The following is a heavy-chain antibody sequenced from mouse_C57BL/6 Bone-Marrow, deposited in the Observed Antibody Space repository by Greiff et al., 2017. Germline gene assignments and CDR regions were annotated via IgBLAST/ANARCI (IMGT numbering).Heavy chain of an antibody. J-gene: IGHJ1*03. Sequence: VQLQQSGPELVKPGASVKISCKASGYAFSSSWMNWVKQRPGKGLEWIGRIYPGDGDTNYNEKFKGKATLTADKSSSTAYMQLSSLTSEDSAVYFCARGYFDVWGTGTTVTVSS. CDR1: GYAFSSSW. CDR2: IYPGDGDT. V-gene: IGHV1-82*01. CDR3: ARGYFDV.